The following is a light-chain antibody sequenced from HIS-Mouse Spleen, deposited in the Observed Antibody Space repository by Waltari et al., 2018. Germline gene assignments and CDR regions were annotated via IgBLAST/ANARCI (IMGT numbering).Light chain of an antibody. CDR1: SRDVGGYNS. J-gene: IGLJ1*01. Sequence: LTQPHSVSGSPGQSVTISCPGTSRDVGGYNSVPWYQPHPGKAPKLMIYDVSKRPSGVPDRFSGSKSGNTASLTISGLQAEDEADYYCCSYAGSYTYVFGTGTKVTVL. CDR2: DVS. CDR3: CSYAGSYTYV. V-gene: IGLV2-11*01.